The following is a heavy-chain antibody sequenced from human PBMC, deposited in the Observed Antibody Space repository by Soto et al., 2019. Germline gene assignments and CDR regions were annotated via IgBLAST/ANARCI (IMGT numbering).Heavy chain of an antibody. CDR3: AIGWYSRYYYYGMDV. CDR2: IIPILGIA. Sequence: QVQLVQSGAEVKKPGSSVKVSCKAPGGTFSSYTISWVRQATGQGLELMGRIIPILGIANYAQKFQGRVTITADKSTSTAYMELSSLRSEDTAVYYCAIGWYSRYYYYGMDVWGQGTTVTVSS. J-gene: IGHJ6*02. D-gene: IGHD6-19*01. CDR1: GGTFSSYT. V-gene: IGHV1-69*02.